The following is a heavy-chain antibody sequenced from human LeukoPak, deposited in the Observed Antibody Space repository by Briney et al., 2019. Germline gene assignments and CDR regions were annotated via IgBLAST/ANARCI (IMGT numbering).Heavy chain of an antibody. Sequence: PGGSLRLSCAASGFTFDDYAMHWVRQAPGKGLEWVSGISWNSGSIGYADSVKGRFTISRDNAKNSLYLQMNSLRAEDAALYYCATTTYYYDSSGYYLGYYFDYWGQGTLVTVSS. CDR1: GFTFDDYA. CDR2: ISWNSGSI. CDR3: ATTTYYYDSSGYYLGYYFDY. D-gene: IGHD3-22*01. V-gene: IGHV3-9*01. J-gene: IGHJ4*02.